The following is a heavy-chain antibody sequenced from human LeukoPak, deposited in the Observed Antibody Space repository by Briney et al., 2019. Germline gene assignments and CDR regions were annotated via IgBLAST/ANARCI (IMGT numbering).Heavy chain of an antibody. D-gene: IGHD6-13*01. V-gene: IGHV3-11*03. J-gene: IGHJ6*02. CDR2: ISGSSNHT. CDR3: AKYSSSSNYYYGMDV. CDR1: GFTFSDYY. Sequence: GGSLRLSCAASGFTFSDYYMSWIRQAPGKGLEWVSYISGSSNHTNYEDSVKGRFTISRDNAKNSLYLQMNSLRAEDTAVYYCAKYSSSSNYYYGMDVWGQGTTVTVSS.